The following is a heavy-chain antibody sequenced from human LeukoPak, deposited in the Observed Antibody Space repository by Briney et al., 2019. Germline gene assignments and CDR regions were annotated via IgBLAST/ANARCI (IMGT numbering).Heavy chain of an antibody. J-gene: IGHJ4*02. CDR2: INRYGSST. V-gene: IGHV3-74*01. CDR3: ATPSGYYHY. D-gene: IGHD3-22*01. Sequence: GGALRLSCAASGFTFSSYWMHGVRQAAWKGLVWVSRINRYGSSTTYADSVKGRFTISRDNAKSTLYLQMNSLRAEDTAVYYCATPSGYYHYWGQGTLVTVSS. CDR1: GFTFSSYW.